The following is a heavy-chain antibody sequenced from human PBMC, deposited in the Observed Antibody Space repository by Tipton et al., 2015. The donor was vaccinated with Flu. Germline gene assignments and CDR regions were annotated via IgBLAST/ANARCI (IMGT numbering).Heavy chain of an antibody. CDR2: IYYSGST. Sequence: TLSLTCAVYGGSFSGYYWSWIRQPPGKGLEWIGSIYYSGSTYYNPSLKSRVTISVDTSKNQFSLKLSSVTAADTAVYYCAREGVAAAGRGWAFDIWGQGTTVTVSS. D-gene: IGHD6-13*01. V-gene: IGHV4-34*01. CDR1: GGSFSGYY. J-gene: IGHJ3*02. CDR3: AREGVAAAGRGWAFDI.